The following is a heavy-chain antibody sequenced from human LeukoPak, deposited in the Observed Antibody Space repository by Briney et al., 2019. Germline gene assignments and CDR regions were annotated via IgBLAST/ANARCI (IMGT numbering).Heavy chain of an antibody. D-gene: IGHD3-10*01. V-gene: IGHV4-59*01. Sequence: TTSETLSLTCTISGGSISSYYWSWIRQPPGKGLEWIGYIYYSGSTNYNPSLKSRVTISVDTSKNQFSLKLSSVTAADTAVYYCARGPNYYGSGSYYNGALDYWGQGTLVTVSS. CDR3: ARGPNYYGSGSYYNGALDY. J-gene: IGHJ4*02. CDR1: GGSISSYY. CDR2: IYYSGST.